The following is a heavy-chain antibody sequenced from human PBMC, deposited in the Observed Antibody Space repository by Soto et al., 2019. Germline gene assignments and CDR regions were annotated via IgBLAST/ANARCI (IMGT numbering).Heavy chain of an antibody. CDR2: IYSGGVT. CDR1: GFTVKNYQ. CDR3: ARDPSTTGYYGLDV. V-gene: IGHV3-53*01. Sequence: GGPILSCAXSGFTVKNYQMNWVRQAPGKGLEWVSVIYSGGVTYYPDSVKGRFTTIRDTSKNTVYLQMNSLRADDTAMYYCARDPSTTGYYGLDVWGQGTTVTVSS. J-gene: IGHJ6*02.